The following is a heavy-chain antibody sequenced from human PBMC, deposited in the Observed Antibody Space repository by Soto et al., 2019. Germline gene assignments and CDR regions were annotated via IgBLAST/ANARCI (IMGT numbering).Heavy chain of an antibody. J-gene: IGHJ4*02. CDR2: IYYSGST. D-gene: IGHD6-19*01. Sequence: SETLSLTCTVSGGSISSYYWSWIRHPPGKGLEWIGYIYYSGSTNYNPSLKSRVTISVDTSKNQFSLKLSSVTAADTAVYYCAGTSHSSGWELDYWGQGTLVTVSS. V-gene: IGHV4-59*01. CDR3: AGTSHSSGWELDY. CDR1: GGSISSYY.